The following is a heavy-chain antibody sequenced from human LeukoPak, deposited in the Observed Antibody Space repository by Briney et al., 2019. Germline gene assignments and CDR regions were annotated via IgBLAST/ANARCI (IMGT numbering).Heavy chain of an antibody. V-gene: IGHV4-38-2*02. J-gene: IGHJ4*02. CDR2: VYESGTP. CDR1: GLSISSGRF. Sequence: PSEALSLTCSVSGLSISSGRFWVWIRQPPGKGLEWLATVYESGTPFYNPCLKSRLTISVDSPRNQFSLRLTSLTAADTAVYYCARLVPVTTGDYFDYWGQGNLVTVSS. D-gene: IGHD4-17*01. CDR3: ARLVPVTTGDYFDY.